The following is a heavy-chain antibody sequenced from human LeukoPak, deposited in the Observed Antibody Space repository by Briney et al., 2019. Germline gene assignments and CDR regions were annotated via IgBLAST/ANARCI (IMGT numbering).Heavy chain of an antibody. D-gene: IGHD3-9*01. CDR1: GGSISSYY. CDR2: IYYSGST. Sequence: PSETLSLTCTVSGGSISSYYWSWIRQPPGKGLEWIGSIYYSGSTYYNPSLKSRVTISVDTSKNQFSLKLSSVTAADTAVYYCASDRLRFFDWCYWGQGTLVTVSS. V-gene: IGHV4-59*05. J-gene: IGHJ4*02. CDR3: ASDRLRFFDWCY.